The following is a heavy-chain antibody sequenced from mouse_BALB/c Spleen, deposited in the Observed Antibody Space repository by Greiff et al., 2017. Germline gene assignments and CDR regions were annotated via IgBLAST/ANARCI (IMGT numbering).Heavy chain of an antibody. D-gene: IGHD2-1*01. CDR3: TRVSSYYGNPHWYFDV. CDR1: GYTFTSYY. V-gene: IGHV1S81*02. Sequence: QVQLQQSGAELVKPGASVKLSCKASGYTFTSYYMYWVKQRPGQGLEWIGEINPSNGGTNFNEKFKSKATLTVDKSSSTAYMQLSSLTSEDSAVYYCTRVSSYYGNPHWYFDVWGAGTTVTVSS. CDR2: INPSNGGT. J-gene: IGHJ1*01.